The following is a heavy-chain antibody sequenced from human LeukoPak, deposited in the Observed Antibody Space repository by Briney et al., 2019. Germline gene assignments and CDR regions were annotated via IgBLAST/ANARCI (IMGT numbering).Heavy chain of an antibody. V-gene: IGHV1-69*13. CDR3: ATYYYDSHDAFDI. J-gene: IGHJ3*02. CDR1: SYTFTRYG. D-gene: IGHD3-22*01. CDR2: MIPIFGTA. Sequence: SVKVSCKASSYTFTRYGISWVRQAPGQGLEWMGGMIPIFGTANYAQKFQGRVTITADESTSTAYMELSSLRSEDTAVYYCATYYYDSHDAFDIWGQGTMVTVSS.